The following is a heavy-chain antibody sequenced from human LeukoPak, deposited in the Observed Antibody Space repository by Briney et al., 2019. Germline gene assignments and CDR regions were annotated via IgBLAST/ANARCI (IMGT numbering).Heavy chain of an antibody. Sequence: GESLKISCKGSGYSFTSHGIASVRQMPGKGLEWMGIIYPGDSDTRYSPSFQGQVTISADKSISTAYVQWSSLKASDTVMYYCARRAGDSSSWYSFDYWGQGTLVTVSS. CDR1: GYSFTSHG. CDR3: ARRAGDSSSWYSFDY. D-gene: IGHD6-6*01. CDR2: IYPGDSDT. V-gene: IGHV5-51*01. J-gene: IGHJ4*02.